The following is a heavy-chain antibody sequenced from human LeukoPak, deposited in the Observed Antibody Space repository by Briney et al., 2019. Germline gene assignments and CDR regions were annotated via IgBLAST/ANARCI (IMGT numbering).Heavy chain of an antibody. J-gene: IGHJ4*02. CDR1: GFTFSSYT. CDR3: ARDHDWAFDL. Sequence: GGSLRLSCAASGFTFSSYTMDWVRQAPGKGLEWIAYINHNAEMIFYPDFVKGRFTISRDNPKKSLYLQMNALRYEDTAIYYCARDHDWAFDLWGQGTLVTVSS. V-gene: IGHV3-48*02. D-gene: IGHD3-9*01. CDR2: INHNAEMI.